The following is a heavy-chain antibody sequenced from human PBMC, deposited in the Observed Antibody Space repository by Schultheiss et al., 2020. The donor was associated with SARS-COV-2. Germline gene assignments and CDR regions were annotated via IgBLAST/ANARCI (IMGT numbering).Heavy chain of an antibody. CDR3: ARVATTVVASYWYFDL. D-gene: IGHD4-23*01. J-gene: IGHJ2*01. CDR1: GFTFSGSA. CDR2: IRSKVNNYAT. Sequence: GGSLRLSCAASGFTFSGSAMHWVRQASGKGLEWIGRIRSKVNNYATAYAASVKGRFTISRDDSKNTAYLQMNSLKTEDTAVYYCARVATTVVASYWYFDLWGRGTLVTVSS. V-gene: IGHV3-73*01.